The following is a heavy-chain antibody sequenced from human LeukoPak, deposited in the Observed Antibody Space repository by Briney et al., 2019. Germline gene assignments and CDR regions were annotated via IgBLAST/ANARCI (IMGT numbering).Heavy chain of an antibody. D-gene: IGHD3-22*01. CDR1: GFTFDDYP. CDR2: ISWNSGNI. Sequence: GGSLRLSCAASGFTFDDYPMHWVRQAPGKGLEWVSGISWNSGNIGYADSVKGRFTISRDNAKNSLYLQMNSLRAEDTALYYCAKDRGDSSGYYYVDYYYGMDVCGQGTTVTVSS. J-gene: IGHJ6*02. V-gene: IGHV3-9*01. CDR3: AKDRGDSSGYYYVDYYYGMDV.